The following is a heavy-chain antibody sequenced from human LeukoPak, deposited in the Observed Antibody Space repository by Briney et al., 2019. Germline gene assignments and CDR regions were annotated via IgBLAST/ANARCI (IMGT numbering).Heavy chain of an antibody. CDR3: AKDQEDIVVVPAAMPENYFDY. CDR1: GFTFSSYG. V-gene: IGHV3-30*18. Sequence: GRSLRLSCAASGFTFSSYGMHWVRQAPGKGLEWVAVISYDGSNKYYADSVKGRFTISRDNSKSTLYLQMNSLRAEDTAVYYCAKDQEDIVVVPAAMPENYFDYWGQGTLVTVSS. D-gene: IGHD2-2*01. CDR2: ISYDGSNK. J-gene: IGHJ4*02.